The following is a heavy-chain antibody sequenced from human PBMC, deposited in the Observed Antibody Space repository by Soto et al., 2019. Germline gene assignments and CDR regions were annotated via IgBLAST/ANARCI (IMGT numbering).Heavy chain of an antibody. CDR1: GFTFSSYG. CDR3: AKDQGSYFDY. D-gene: IGHD1-26*01. J-gene: IGHJ4*02. CDR2: ISYYGSNK. Sequence: GGSLRLSCAASGFTFSSYGMHWVRQAPGKGLEWVAVISYYGSNKYYADSVKGRFTISRDNSKNTLYLQMNSLRAEDTAVYYCAKDQGSYFDYWGQGTLVTVSS. V-gene: IGHV3-30*18.